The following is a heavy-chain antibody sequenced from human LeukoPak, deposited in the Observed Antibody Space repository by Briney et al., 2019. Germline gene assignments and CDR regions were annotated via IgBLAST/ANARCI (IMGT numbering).Heavy chain of an antibody. CDR3: ARVRRGWSSGSPLWYGMDV. V-gene: IGHV4-30-2*01. CDR2: IYHSRST. D-gene: IGHD3-22*01. J-gene: IGHJ6*02. Sequence: SETLSLTCAASGGSISSCGYSWSWIRQPPGQGLEWIVYIYHSRSTYYNSSLNVQVSISVYRAKSQFSLKLSSVTAADTAVYYCARVRRGWSSGSPLWYGMDVWGQGTTVTVSS. CDR1: GGSISSCGYS.